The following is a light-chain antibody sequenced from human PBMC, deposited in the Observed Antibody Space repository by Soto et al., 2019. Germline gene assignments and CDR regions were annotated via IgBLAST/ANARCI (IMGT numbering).Light chain of an antibody. J-gene: IGKJ1*01. CDR3: QQYYSTPQT. CDR1: QNVLYSSNNKNY. Sequence: DIVMTQSPDSLAVSLGERATINCKSSQNVLYSSNNKNYLAWYQQKPGQPPKLLIYWASTRESGVPDRFSGSGSGTDFTRTISTLQAEDVAVYYCQQYYSTPQTFGQGTKVEIK. CDR2: WAS. V-gene: IGKV4-1*01.